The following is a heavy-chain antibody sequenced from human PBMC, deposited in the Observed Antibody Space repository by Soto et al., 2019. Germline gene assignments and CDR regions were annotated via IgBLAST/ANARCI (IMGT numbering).Heavy chain of an antibody. J-gene: IGHJ4*02. CDR3: ARALAEGELYLYGY. CDR2: IIPIFGTA. Sequence: GASVKVSCKASGGTFSSYAISWVRQAPGQGLEWMGGIIPIFGTANYAQKFQGRDTITADESTSTAYMELSSLRSEDTAVYYCARALAEGELYLYGYWGQGTLVTVSS. CDR1: GGTFSSYA. D-gene: IGHD3-10*01. V-gene: IGHV1-69*13.